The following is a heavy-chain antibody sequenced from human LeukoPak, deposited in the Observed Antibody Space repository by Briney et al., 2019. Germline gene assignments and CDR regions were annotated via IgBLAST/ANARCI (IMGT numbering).Heavy chain of an antibody. Sequence: GASVKVSCKASGYSFSVYGLSWVRQAPGQRLEWMGWINAGNGNTKYSQEFQGRVTLTRDMSTSTDYLELSSLRSEDTAVYYCARDNSVRDEAWWFNPWGQGTLVTVSS. CDR3: ARDNSVRDEAWWFNP. V-gene: IGHV1-3*03. CDR2: INAGNGNT. J-gene: IGHJ5*02. D-gene: IGHD5-24*01. CDR1: GYSFSVYG.